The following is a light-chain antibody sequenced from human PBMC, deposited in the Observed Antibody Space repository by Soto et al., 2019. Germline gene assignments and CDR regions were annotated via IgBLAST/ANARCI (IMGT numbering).Light chain of an antibody. CDR3: CSYAGSSTWV. CDR1: SSDVGSYNL. CDR2: EGS. J-gene: IGLJ3*02. V-gene: IGLV2-23*01. Sequence: QSSLTQPASVSGSPGQSITISCTGTSSDVGSYNLVSWCQQHPGKAPKLMIYEGSKRPSGVSKRFSGSKSGNTASLTISGLQAEDEADYYCCSYAGSSTWVFGGGTQLTVL.